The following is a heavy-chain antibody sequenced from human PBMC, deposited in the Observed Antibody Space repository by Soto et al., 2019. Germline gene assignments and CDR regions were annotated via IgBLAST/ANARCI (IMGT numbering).Heavy chain of an antibody. CDR1: GYTISNYY. Sequence: QVQLVQSGAEVKKPGASVKVSCKASGYTISNYYVHWMRQVCGQGLEWMGLINPSGGSTRYSPKSQGRVTMTGNTSTSTVYMELSSLRSDDTAVFYCAREASAVAGTNFDYWGQGTLVTVSS. D-gene: IGHD6-19*01. CDR2: INPSGGST. CDR3: AREASAVAGTNFDY. V-gene: IGHV1-46*01. J-gene: IGHJ4*02.